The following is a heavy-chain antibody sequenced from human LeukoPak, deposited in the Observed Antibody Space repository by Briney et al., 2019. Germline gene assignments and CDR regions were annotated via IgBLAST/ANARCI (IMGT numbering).Heavy chain of an antibody. Sequence: GESLKISCKGSGYSFTSYWIGWVRQMPGKGLEWMGIIYPGDSDTRYSPSFQGQVTISADKSISTSYLQWTSLKASDTAIYYCARRIIQSTTGPLFDCWGQGTLVTVSS. CDR3: ARRIIQSTTGPLFDC. V-gene: IGHV5-51*01. CDR1: GYSFTSYW. CDR2: IYPGDSDT. J-gene: IGHJ4*02. D-gene: IGHD1-26*01.